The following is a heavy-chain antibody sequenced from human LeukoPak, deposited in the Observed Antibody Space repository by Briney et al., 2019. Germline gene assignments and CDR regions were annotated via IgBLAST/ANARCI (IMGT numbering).Heavy chain of an antibody. D-gene: IGHD3-22*01. CDR1: GGSISSYY. V-gene: IGHV4-4*07. J-gene: IGHJ4*02. CDR2: IHTSGST. CDR3: ARDRYYYDSSGGRGLDY. Sequence: SETLALTCTVSGGSISSYYWSWIRQPAGKGLEWIGHIHTSGSTNYNPSLKSRVTMSGDTSKNQFSLKLTSVTAADTAVYYCARDRYYYDSSGGRGLDYWGQGTLVNVSS.